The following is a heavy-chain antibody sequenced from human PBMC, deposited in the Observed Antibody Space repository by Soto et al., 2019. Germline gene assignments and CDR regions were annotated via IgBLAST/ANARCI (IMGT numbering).Heavy chain of an antibody. V-gene: IGHV4-61*01. CDR2: IYYSGST. CDR1: GGSVSSGSYY. CDR3: AREKGYCSSTSCYTRFNWFDH. J-gene: IGHJ5*02. D-gene: IGHD2-2*02. Sequence: SETLSLTCTVSGGSVSSGSYYWSWIRQPPGKGLEWIGYIYYSGSTNYNPSLKSRVTISLDTSKNQFSLKMRSVTAADTAVYYCAREKGYCSSTSCYTRFNWFDHWGQGTLVTVSS.